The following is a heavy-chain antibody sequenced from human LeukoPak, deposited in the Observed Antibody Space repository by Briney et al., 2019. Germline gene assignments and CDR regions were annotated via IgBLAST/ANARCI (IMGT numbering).Heavy chain of an antibody. J-gene: IGHJ4*02. V-gene: IGHV4-30-2*01. CDR1: GGSISSGGYS. CDR3: ARYDYSDYYFDY. Sequence: SQTLSLTCAVSGGSISSGGYSWSWIRQPPGKGLEWIGYIYHSGSTYYNPSLKSRVTISVDRSKNQFSLKLSSVTAADTAVYYCARYDYSDYYFDYWGQGTLVTVSS. CDR2: IYHSGST. D-gene: IGHD4-11*01.